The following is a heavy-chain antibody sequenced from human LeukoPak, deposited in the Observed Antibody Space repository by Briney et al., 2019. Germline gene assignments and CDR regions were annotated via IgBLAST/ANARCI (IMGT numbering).Heavy chain of an antibody. Sequence: SQTLSLTCTVSGGSISSGSYYWSWIRQPPGKGLEWIGYIYHSGSTYYNPSLKSRVTISLDRSKNQFSLKLSSVTAADTAVYYCAGGDYDFWTSFDPWGQGTLVTVSS. V-gene: IGHV4-30-2*01. J-gene: IGHJ5*02. D-gene: IGHD3-3*01. CDR2: IYHSGST. CDR1: GGSISSGSYY. CDR3: AGGDYDFWTSFDP.